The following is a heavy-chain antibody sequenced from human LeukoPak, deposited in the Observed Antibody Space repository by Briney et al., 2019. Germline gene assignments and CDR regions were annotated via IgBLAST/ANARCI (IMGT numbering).Heavy chain of an antibody. V-gene: IGHV4-59*08. CDR2: IYYSGST. CDR3: ARRGEIYYGMDV. Sequence: SETLSLTCTVSGGSISSYYWIWIRQPPGKGLEGIGYIYYSGSTNYNPSLKSRVTISVDTSKNQFSLKLSSVTAADTAVYYCARRGEIYYGMDVWGQGTTVTVSS. D-gene: IGHD2-21*01. J-gene: IGHJ6*02. CDR1: GGSISSYY.